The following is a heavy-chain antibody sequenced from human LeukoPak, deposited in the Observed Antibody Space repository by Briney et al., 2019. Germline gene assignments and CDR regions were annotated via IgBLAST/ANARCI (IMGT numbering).Heavy chain of an antibody. CDR3: ARDPLNDYGDYYGMDV. V-gene: IGHV1-69*01. D-gene: IGHD4-17*01. CDR2: IIPIFGTA. Sequence: SVKVSFKASGGTFSSYAISWVRQAPGEGLEWMGGIIPIFGTANYAQKFQGRVTITADESTSTAYMELSSLRSEDTAVYYCARDPLNDYGDYYGMDVWGKGTTVTVSS. J-gene: IGHJ6*04. CDR1: GGTFSSYA.